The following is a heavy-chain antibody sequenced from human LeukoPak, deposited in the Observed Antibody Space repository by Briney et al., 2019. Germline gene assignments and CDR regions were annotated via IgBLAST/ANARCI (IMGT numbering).Heavy chain of an antibody. J-gene: IGHJ4*02. CDR3: ARAYYDFWSGYRGTVDY. CDR1: GFTFSSYS. V-gene: IGHV3-48*04. Sequence: PGGSLRLSCAASGFTFSSYSMNRVRQAPGKGLEWVSYISSSGSTIYYADSVKGRFTISRDNAKNSLYLQMNSLRAEDTAVYYCARAYYDFWSGYRGTVDYWGQGTLVTVSS. D-gene: IGHD3-3*01. CDR2: ISSSGSTI.